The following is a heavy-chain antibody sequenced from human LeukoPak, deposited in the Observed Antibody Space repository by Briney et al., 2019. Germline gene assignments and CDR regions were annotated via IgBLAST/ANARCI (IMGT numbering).Heavy chain of an antibody. J-gene: IGHJ4*02. V-gene: IGHV4-4*07. Sequence: SETLSLTCTVSGVSISNYYWTWIRQPAGKGLEWIGRIYSSGSTNYIPSLKSRVTMSVDTSKNQFSLKLNSVTAADTAVYYCARESSAADYYFDFWGQGTLVTVSS. CDR3: ARESSAADYYFDF. CDR1: GVSISNYY. D-gene: IGHD6-13*01. CDR2: IYSSGST.